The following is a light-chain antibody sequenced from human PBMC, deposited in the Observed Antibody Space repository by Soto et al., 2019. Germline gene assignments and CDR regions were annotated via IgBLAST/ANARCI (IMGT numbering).Light chain of an antibody. V-gene: IGLV2-14*01. CDR3: SAYTTSIALYV. Sequence: QSVLTQPASVSGSPGQSITISCTGTSSDVGAYNYVSWYQQHPGKAPKLMIYEVNNRPSGVSNRFSGSKSGNTASLTISGLQAEDEADYYCSAYTTSIALYVFGAGTKVTVL. CDR1: SSDVGAYNY. J-gene: IGLJ1*01. CDR2: EVN.